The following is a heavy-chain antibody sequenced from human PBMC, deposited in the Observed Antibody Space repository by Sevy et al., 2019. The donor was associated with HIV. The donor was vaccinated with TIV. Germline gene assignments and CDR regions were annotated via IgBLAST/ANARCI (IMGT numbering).Heavy chain of an antibody. J-gene: IGHJ6*03. D-gene: IGHD4-4*01. Sequence: GGSLRLSCAASGFTFSSYSMNWVRQAPGKGLEWVSSISSSSSYIYYADSVKGRFTISRDNAKNSLYLQMNSLRAEDTAVYYCARDFATTSHYYYYYYMDVWGKGTTVTVSS. CDR3: ARDFATTSHYYYYYYMDV. V-gene: IGHV3-21*01. CDR2: ISSSSSYI. CDR1: GFTFSSYS.